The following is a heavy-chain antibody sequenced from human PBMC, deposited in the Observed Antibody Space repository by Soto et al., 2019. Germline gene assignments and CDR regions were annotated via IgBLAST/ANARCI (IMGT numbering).Heavy chain of an antibody. D-gene: IGHD2-21*02. Sequence: QVQLVESGGGLVKPGGSLRLSCAASGFTFRDFSMTWIRQAPGKELEWLSYISNTGITSHYTDSVKGRFTISRDNAPNSLYFHMSSLRADYTAVYYCARGDTNPESPLDHWGLGTLVIVSS. V-gene: IGHV3-11*01. J-gene: IGHJ4*02. CDR3: ARGDTNPESPLDH. CDR2: ISNTGITS. CDR1: GFTFRDFS.